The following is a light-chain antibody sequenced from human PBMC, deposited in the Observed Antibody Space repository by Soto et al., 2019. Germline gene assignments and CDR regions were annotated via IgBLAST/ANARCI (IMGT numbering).Light chain of an antibody. CDR1: QSVGTY. CDR3: QQYNNWPIT. Sequence: EIVLTQSPGTLSLSPGERATLSCRASQSVGTYLAWYQQKPGQAPRLLIYGASSRATGIPDRFSGSGSGTEFTLTISSLQSEDFAVYYCQQYNNWPITFGQGTRLEI. V-gene: IGKV3D-15*01. CDR2: GAS. J-gene: IGKJ5*01.